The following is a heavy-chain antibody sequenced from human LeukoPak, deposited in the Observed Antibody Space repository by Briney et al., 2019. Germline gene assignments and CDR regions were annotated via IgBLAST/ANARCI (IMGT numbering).Heavy chain of an antibody. CDR3: ARHGTISSESYFDY. CDR2: IHSSGRT. Sequence: SETLSLTCSVSGGSLSSYYWSWIRQSPGKGLEWIGYIHSSGRTNYNPSLKSRVTGSFDTSKNQVSLSLSSVTAADTAVYYCARHGTISSESYFDYWGQGALVTVSS. J-gene: IGHJ4*02. CDR1: GGSLSSYY. V-gene: IGHV4-4*08. D-gene: IGHD1-14*01.